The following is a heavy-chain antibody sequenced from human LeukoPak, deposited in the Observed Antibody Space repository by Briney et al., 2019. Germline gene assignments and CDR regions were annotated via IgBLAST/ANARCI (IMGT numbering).Heavy chain of an antibody. CDR3: AKGSRVNPFDY. D-gene: IGHD1-14*01. Sequence: PGGSLRLSCAGSGITFSSYAMSWVRRAPGKGLEWVSVISRTGDSTYYADSVTGRFTISRDNSKNTLYLQINSLRDEDTAVYYCAKGSRVNPFDYWGQGTLVTVSS. V-gene: IGHV3-23*01. J-gene: IGHJ4*02. CDR2: ISRTGDST. CDR1: GITFSSYA.